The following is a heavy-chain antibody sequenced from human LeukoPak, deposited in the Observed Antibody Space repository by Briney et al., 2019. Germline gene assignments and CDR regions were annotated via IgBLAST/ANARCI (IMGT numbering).Heavy chain of an antibody. Sequence: SETLSLTCTVSGGSISSGDYYWSWIRQPPGKGLEWIGYIYYSGSTNYNPSLKSRVTISVDTSKNQFSLKLSSVTAADTAVYYCARGYYYDSSGYFDAFDIWGQGTMVTVSS. CDR2: IYYSGST. J-gene: IGHJ3*02. D-gene: IGHD3-22*01. CDR1: GGSISSGDYY. CDR3: ARGYYYDSSGYFDAFDI. V-gene: IGHV4-61*08.